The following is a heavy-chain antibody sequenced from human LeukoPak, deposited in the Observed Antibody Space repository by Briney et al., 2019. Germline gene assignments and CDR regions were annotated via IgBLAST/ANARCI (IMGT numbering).Heavy chain of an antibody. V-gene: IGHV3-21*01. CDR3: AKADADDVLLPN. Sequence: PGGSLRLSCVASGFSFSSYSMNWVRQAPGKGLEWVSTISSGTGSYIYYADSVRGRFTISRDNAKNSLYLQMNSLRAEDTAVYYCAKADADDVLLPNWGQGTPVTVSS. CDR1: GFSFSSYS. D-gene: IGHD3-10*01. J-gene: IGHJ4*02. CDR2: ISSGTGSYI.